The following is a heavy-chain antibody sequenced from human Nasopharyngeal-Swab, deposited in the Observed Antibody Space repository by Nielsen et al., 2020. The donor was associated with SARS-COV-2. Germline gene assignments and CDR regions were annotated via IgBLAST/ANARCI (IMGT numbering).Heavy chain of an antibody. D-gene: IGHD3-16*01. J-gene: IGHJ4*02. CDR1: GFTFSSYG. CDR2: IWYDGSNK. Sequence: GGSLRLSCAASGFTFSSYGMHWVRQAPGKGLEWVAVIWYDGSNKYYADSVKGRFTISRDNSKNTLYLQMNSLRAEDMAVYYCARDAGGSEGGYWGQGTLVTVSS. CDR3: ARDAGGSEGGY. V-gene: IGHV3-33*01.